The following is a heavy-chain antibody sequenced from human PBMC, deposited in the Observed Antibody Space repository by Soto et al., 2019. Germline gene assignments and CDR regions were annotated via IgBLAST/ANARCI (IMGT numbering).Heavy chain of an antibody. CDR3: AKAAYCSSTSCYYYCGMDV. CDR2: MSFDGSNK. CDR1: GFTFSSYG. D-gene: IGHD2-2*01. V-gene: IGHV3-30*18. Sequence: GGSLRLSCAASGFTFSSYGMHWVRQAPGKGLEWVAVMSFDGSNKYYADSVKGRFTISRDNSKNTLYLQMNSLRAEDTAVYLCAKAAYCSSTSCYYYCGMDVWGRGTTVTVSS. J-gene: IGHJ6*02.